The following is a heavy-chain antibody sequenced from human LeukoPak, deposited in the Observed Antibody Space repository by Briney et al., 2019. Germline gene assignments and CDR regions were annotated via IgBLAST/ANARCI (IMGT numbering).Heavy chain of an antibody. Sequence: GGSLRLSCAASGFTFSSYAMHWVRQAPGKGLEWVAVISYDGSNKYYADSVKGRFTISRDNSKNTLYLQMNSLRAEDTAVYYCARGMDKLRYFDYWGPGTLVTVSS. V-gene: IGHV3-30-3*01. CDR2: ISYDGSNK. CDR1: GFTFSSYA. J-gene: IGHJ4*02. D-gene: IGHD3-9*01. CDR3: ARGMDKLRYFDY.